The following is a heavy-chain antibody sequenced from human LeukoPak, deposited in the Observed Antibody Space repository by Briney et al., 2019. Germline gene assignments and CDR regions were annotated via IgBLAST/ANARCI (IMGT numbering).Heavy chain of an antibody. CDR2: IYYSGST. J-gene: IGHJ3*02. CDR1: GYSISSGYY. CDR3: ASPKIAAAGDQNAFDI. Sequence: PSETLSLTCAVSGYSISSGYYWGWIRQPPGKGLEWIGYIYYSGSTNYNPSLKSRVTISVDTSKNQFSLKLSSVTAADTAVYYCASPKIAAAGDQNAFDIWGQGTMVTVSS. D-gene: IGHD6-13*01. V-gene: IGHV4-59*01.